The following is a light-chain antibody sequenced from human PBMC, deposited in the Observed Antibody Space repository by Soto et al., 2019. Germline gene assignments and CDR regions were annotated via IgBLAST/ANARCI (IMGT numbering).Light chain of an antibody. CDR3: TQLNSFPIP. J-gene: IGKJ3*01. CDR2: GAS. V-gene: IGKV1-9*01. Sequence: IQLTQSPSSLSAPVGDRVTISCRASQGIANFLAWYQQKPGKAPKLLIYGASTLQSGVPSRFSGSGSGTDFTLTISSLQTEDFATYYCTQLNSFPIPFGPGTKVDI. CDR1: QGIANF.